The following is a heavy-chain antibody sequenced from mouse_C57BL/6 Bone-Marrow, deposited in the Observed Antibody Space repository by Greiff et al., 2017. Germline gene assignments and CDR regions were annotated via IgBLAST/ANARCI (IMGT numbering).Heavy chain of an antibody. V-gene: IGHV1-50*01. Sequence: QVQLQQPGAELVKPGASVKLSCKASGYTFTSYWMQWVKQRPGQGLEWIGEIDPYDSYTNYNQKFKGTATLTVDTSSSTAYMQLSSLTSEDSAVYYCAIYYSLYYYAMDYWGQGTSVTVSS. D-gene: IGHD1-1*01. CDR2: IDPYDSYT. J-gene: IGHJ4*01. CDR1: GYTFTSYW. CDR3: AIYYSLYYYAMDY.